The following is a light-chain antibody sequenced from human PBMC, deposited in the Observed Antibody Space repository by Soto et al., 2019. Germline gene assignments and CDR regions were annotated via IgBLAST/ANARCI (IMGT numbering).Light chain of an antibody. J-gene: IGKJ5*01. Sequence: PGERATLSCWASETVATNLAWYQQKPGQAPRLLISGASTRAAGISDRFSGSGSGTDFTLTISSLQPEDFATYYCQQYNSYPITFGQGTRLEIK. CDR2: GAS. CDR3: QQYNSYPIT. V-gene: IGKV3-15*01. CDR1: ETVATN.